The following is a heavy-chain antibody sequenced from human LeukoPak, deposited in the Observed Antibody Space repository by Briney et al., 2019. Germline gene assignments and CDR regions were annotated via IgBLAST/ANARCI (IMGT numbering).Heavy chain of an antibody. J-gene: IGHJ4*02. CDR2: INPNSGGA. V-gene: IGHV1-2*02. Sequence: ASVKVSCKASGYTFTGYYMHWVRPAPGQGLERMGWINPNSGGANYARKFQGRVTMTRDTSISTVFLEVSRLRSDDTAVYYCARGLGTVTTLNYYVADWGQGTLVTVSS. CDR1: GYTFTGYY. D-gene: IGHD4-17*01. CDR3: ARGLGTVTTLNYYVAD.